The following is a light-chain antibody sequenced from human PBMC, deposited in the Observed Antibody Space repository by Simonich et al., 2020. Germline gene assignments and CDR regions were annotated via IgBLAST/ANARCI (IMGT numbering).Light chain of an antibody. CDR3: QQDYSTPYT. J-gene: IGKJ2*01. CDR1: QSVLYSSNNKNY. CDR2: LAS. V-gene: IGKV4-1*01. Sequence: DIVMTQSPDSLAVSLGERATINCKSSQSVLYSSNNKNYLAWYQKKPGQPPKLLIYLASTRESGVPDRFSGSGSGTDFTLTISSLQAEDVAVYYCQQDYSTPYTFGQGTKLEIK.